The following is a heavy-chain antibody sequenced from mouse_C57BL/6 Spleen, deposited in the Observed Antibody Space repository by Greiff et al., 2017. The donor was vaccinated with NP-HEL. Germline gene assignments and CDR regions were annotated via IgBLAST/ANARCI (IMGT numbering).Heavy chain of an antibody. CDR2: IWSGGST. J-gene: IGHJ1*03. Sequence: VLLQQSGPGLVQPSQSLSITCTVSGFSLTSYGVHWVRQSPGKGLEWLGVIWSGGSTDYNAAFISRLSISKDNSKSQVFFKMNSLQAEDTAIYYCARNGIYYGYDWYFDVWGTGTTVTVSS. CDR3: ARNGIYYGYDWYFDV. D-gene: IGHD2-2*01. V-gene: IGHV2-2*01. CDR1: GFSLTSYG.